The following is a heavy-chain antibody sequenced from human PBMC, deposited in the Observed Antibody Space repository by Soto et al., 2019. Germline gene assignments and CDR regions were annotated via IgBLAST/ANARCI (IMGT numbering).Heavy chain of an antibody. J-gene: IGHJ4*02. Sequence: EVQLVESGGGLVQPGGSLRLSCAASGFTVSSNYMNWVRQAPGKGLEWVSVIYSGVSTYYADSVKGRFTISRDNSKNTLYLEMNTLRAEDTAVYYCARGWWAHFDYWGQGTLVTVSS. CDR2: IYSGVST. V-gene: IGHV3-66*01. D-gene: IGHD2-15*01. CDR1: GFTVSSNY. CDR3: ARGWWAHFDY.